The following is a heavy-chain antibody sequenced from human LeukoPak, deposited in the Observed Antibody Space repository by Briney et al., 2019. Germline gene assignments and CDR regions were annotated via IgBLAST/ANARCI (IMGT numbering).Heavy chain of an antibody. D-gene: IGHD5-18*01. CDR3: ARDSAMAAGRGY. V-gene: IGHV3-21*01. CDR2: ISSSSSYI. J-gene: IGHJ4*02. CDR1: GFTFRSYS. Sequence: PGGSLRLSCAASGFTFRSYSMNWVRQAPGKGLEWVSSISSSSSYIYYADSVKGRFTISRDNAKNSLYLQMNSLRAEDTAVYYCARDSAMAAGRGYWGQGTLVTVSS.